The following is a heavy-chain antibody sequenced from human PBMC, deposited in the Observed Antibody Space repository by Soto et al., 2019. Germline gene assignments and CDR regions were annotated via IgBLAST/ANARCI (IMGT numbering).Heavy chain of an antibody. CDR1: GGSISSYY. CDR2: IYYSGST. D-gene: IGHD6-19*01. CDR3: ARSQRGYSSGWLD. J-gene: IGHJ4*02. V-gene: IGHV4-59*01. Sequence: QVQLQESGPGLVKPSETLSLTCTVSGGSISSYYWSWIRQPPGKGLEWIGYIYYSGSTNYNPSLKRRVSRSVDTSKNQVSLKLSSVTAADTAVYYGARSQRGYSSGWLDWGQGTLVTVSS.